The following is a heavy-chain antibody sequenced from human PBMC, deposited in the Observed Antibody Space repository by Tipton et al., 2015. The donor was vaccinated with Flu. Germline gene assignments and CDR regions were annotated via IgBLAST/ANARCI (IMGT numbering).Heavy chain of an antibody. CDR3: ARETTTVTTIDY. CDR2: IFHTGST. V-gene: IGHV4-38-2*02. Sequence: TLSLTCTISGHSISSDYYWGWIRQPPGKGLEWIGNIFHTGSTYHNPSLRSRVTISVDTSKNQFSLKVFSVTAADTAVYYCARETTTVTTIDYWGQGTLVTVSS. D-gene: IGHD4-17*01. CDR1: GHSISSDYY. J-gene: IGHJ4*02.